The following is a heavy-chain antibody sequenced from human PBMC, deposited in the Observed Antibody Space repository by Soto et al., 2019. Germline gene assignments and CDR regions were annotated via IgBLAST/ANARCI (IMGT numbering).Heavy chain of an antibody. CDR1: GYTFTSYG. D-gene: IGHD6-13*01. V-gene: IGHV1-18*01. Sequence: QVQLVQSGAEVKKPGASVKVSCKASGYTFTSYGITWVRQAPGQELEWMGWISVYNGNRNYAQKFQDRVTMTTDTSTSTAYMQLRSLRSDDTAVYYCVWGQLVRGYYYYGMDVWGQGTTATVSS. CDR2: ISVYNGNR. CDR3: VWGQLVRGYYYYGMDV. J-gene: IGHJ6*02.